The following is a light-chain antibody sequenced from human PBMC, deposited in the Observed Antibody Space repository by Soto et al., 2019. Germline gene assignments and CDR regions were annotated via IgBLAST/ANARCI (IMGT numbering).Light chain of an antibody. CDR2: SND. CDR3: AAWDDTLRARV. V-gene: IGLV1-44*01. CDR1: NSNIGRND. Sequence: QSVLAQPPSASGTPGQRVTISCSGSNSNIGRNDVTWYQQVPGTAPQCLIYSNDQRPSGVPDRISGSRSGTSASLVISGLQSGDEAEYYCAAWDDTLRARVFGGGTKLTVL. J-gene: IGLJ2*01.